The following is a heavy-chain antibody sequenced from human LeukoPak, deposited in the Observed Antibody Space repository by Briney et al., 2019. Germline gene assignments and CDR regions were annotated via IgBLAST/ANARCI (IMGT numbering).Heavy chain of an antibody. CDR1: GGSISSYY. D-gene: IGHD1-1*01. Sequence: SETLSLTCTVSGGSISSYYWSWIRQPPGKGLEWIGYIYYSGSTSYNPSLKRRVTISVDTSKNHFSLTLSSVTAADTAVYYCARLQPNSGEWAFDIWGQGTMVTVSS. CDR3: ARLQPNSGEWAFDI. J-gene: IGHJ3*02. CDR2: IYYSGST. V-gene: IGHV4-59*01.